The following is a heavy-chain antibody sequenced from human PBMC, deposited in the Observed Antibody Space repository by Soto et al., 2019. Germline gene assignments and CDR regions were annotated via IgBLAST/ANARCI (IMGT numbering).Heavy chain of an antibody. V-gene: IGHV3-7*01. CDR3: ARGSRSGYGGYELDY. CDR2: IKGDGSEK. CDR1: GFTFSSYW. Sequence: DVQLVESGGDLVQPGGSLRLSCAASGFTFSSYWMTWVRQAPGKGLEWVANIKGDGSEKYHMDSVKGRFTSSRDNPKNSLYRQMSSVRAEDTAVYYCARGSRSGYGGYELDYWGQGSLVSVSS. D-gene: IGHD5-12*01. J-gene: IGHJ4*02.